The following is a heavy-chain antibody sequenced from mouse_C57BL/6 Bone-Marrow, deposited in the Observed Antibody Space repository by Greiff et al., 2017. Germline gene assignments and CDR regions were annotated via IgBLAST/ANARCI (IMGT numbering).Heavy chain of an antibody. CDR3: TVYSNYNAMDY. J-gene: IGHJ4*01. V-gene: IGHV14-4*01. CDR1: GFNINDDY. CDR2: IDPENGDT. Sequence: VQLKQSGAELVRPGASVKLSCTASGFNINDDYMHWVKQRPEQGLEWIGWIDPENGDTEYASKLQGKATITADTSSNTAYLQLSSLTSEDTAVYYCTVYSNYNAMDYGGQGTSVTVSS. D-gene: IGHD2-5*01.